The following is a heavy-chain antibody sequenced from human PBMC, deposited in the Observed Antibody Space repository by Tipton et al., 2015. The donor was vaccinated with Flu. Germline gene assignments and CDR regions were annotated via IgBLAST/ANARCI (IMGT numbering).Heavy chain of an antibody. CDR3: AREGGGYCSSTSCYAYYYYYGMDV. CDR1: GFTFSDYY. V-gene: IGHV3-11*01. J-gene: IGHJ6*02. D-gene: IGHD2-2*01. CDR2: ISSNGSTI. Sequence: SLRLSCAASGFTFSDYYMSWIRQAPGKGLEWVSYISSNGSTIYYADSVKGRFTISRDNAKNSLYLQMNSLRAEDTAVYYCAREGGGYCSSTSCYAYYYYYGMDVWGQGTTVTVSS.